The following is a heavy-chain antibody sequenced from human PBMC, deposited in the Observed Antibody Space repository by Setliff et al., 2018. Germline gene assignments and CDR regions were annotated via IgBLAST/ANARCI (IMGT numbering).Heavy chain of an antibody. V-gene: IGHV3-66*02. D-gene: IGHD3-3*01. CDR1: GFTVSSNY. Sequence: GGSLRLSCAASGFTVSSNYMSWVRQAPGKGLEWVSVIYSGGSTYYADSVKGRFTISRDNSKNTLYLQMNSLRAEDTAVYYCARGITYYDFWSGHGAFDIWGQGTMVTVSS. CDR3: ARGITYYDFWSGHGAFDI. CDR2: IYSGGST. J-gene: IGHJ3*02.